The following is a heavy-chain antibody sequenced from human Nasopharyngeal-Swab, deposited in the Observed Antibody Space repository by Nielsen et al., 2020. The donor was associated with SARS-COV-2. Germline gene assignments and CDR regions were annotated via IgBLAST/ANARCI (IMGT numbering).Heavy chain of an antibody. CDR3: ARDPTSVAVNGGDYYGMDV. CDR2: INPNSGGT. D-gene: IGHD6-19*01. J-gene: IGHJ6*02. V-gene: IGHV1-2*06. Sequence: ASEKVSCKASGYTFTGYYMHWVRQAPGQGLEWMGRINPNSGGTNYAQKFQGRVTMTRDTSISTAYMELSRLRSDDTAVYYCARDPTSVAVNGGDYYGMDVWGQGTTVTVSS. CDR1: GYTFTGYY.